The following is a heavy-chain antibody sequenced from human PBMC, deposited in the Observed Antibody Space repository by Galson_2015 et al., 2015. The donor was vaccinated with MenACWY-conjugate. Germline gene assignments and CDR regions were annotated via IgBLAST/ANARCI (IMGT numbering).Heavy chain of an antibody. CDR3: AKVGVLRGFYYSFYMDV. CDR1: KFTFSDFA. CDR2: ISGSGGTT. V-gene: IGHV3-23*01. D-gene: IGHD3-10*01. Sequence: SLRLSCAASKFTFSDFAMTWVRQAPGKGLECVSGISGSGGTTYYANSVKGRFTISRANSNNTLYLQMNTLRAEDTAVYYCAKVGVLRGFYYSFYMDVWGKGTTVTVSS. J-gene: IGHJ6*03.